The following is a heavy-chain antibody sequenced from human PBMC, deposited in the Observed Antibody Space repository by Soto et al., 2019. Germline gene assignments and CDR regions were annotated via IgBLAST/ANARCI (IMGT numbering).Heavy chain of an antibody. J-gene: IGHJ4*02. D-gene: IGHD3-16*02. V-gene: IGHV4-34*01. CDR1: GGSFSGYY. CDR3: ARARMITFGGVIVILGYFDY. Sequence: QVQLQQWGAGLLKPSETLSLTCAVYGGSFSGYYWSWIRQPPGKGLEWIGEINHSGSTNYNPSLKSRVTISVDTSKNQLSLKLSSVTAADTAVYYCARARMITFGGVIVILGYFDYWGQGTLVTVSS. CDR2: INHSGST.